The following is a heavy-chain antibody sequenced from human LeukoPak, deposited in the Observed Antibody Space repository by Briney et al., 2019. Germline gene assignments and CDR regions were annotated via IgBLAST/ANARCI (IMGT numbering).Heavy chain of an antibody. V-gene: IGHV1-69*13. CDR2: IIPIFGTA. D-gene: IGHD2-15*01. CDR1: GYTFTSYG. J-gene: IGHJ4*02. Sequence: ASVKVSCKASGYTFTSYGISWVRQAPGQGLEWMGGIIPIFGTANYAQKFQGRVTITADESTSTAYMELSSLRSEDTAVYYCARREGYCSGDSCYRYWGLGTLVTVSS. CDR3: ARREGYCSGDSCYRY.